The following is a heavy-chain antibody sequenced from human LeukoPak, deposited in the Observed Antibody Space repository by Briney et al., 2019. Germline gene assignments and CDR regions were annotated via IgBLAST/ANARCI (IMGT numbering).Heavy chain of an antibody. CDR2: ISDDGRRK. CDR1: GFSFISYG. V-gene: IGHV3-30*18. Sequence: GGSLRLSCAASGFSFISYGMHWVRQAPGKGLEWVGVISDDGRRKDYADSVEGRFTISRDNSKDTLYLQMNSLRAEDTAVYYCAKRPSDYGDYVSYFDYWGQGTLVTVSS. J-gene: IGHJ4*02. D-gene: IGHD4-17*01. CDR3: AKRPSDYGDYVSYFDY.